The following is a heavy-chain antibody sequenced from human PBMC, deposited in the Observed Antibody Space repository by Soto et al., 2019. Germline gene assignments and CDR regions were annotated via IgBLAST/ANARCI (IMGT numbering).Heavy chain of an antibody. J-gene: IGHJ5*02. CDR2: IYYSGNT. V-gene: IGHV4-61*08. D-gene: IGHD5-18*01. CDR1: GGSVSSGDYD. Sequence: PSETLSLTCTVSGGSVSSGDYDLSWIRQPPGKGLEWIGYIYYSGNTNYNPSLKSRVIISVDTSKNLFSLKLTSVTAADTAVYYCARIPVDTSMIYWLDPWGQGTLVTVS. CDR3: ARIPVDTSMIYWLDP.